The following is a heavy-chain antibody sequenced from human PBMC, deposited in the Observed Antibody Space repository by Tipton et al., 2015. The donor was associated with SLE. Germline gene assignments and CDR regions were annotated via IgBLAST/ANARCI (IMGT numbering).Heavy chain of an antibody. CDR1: GGSIRSSNYY. J-gene: IGHJ6*02. D-gene: IGHD3-10*01. CDR3: TRGGFREPDDFYYGMDV. CDR2: IYYSGTT. V-gene: IGHV4-39*07. Sequence: TLSLTCTVSGGSIRSSNYYWGWIRQPPGKGLEWIGSIYYSGTTYYNPSLKSRVTISVDTSKNQFSLNLTSVTAADTAVYYCTRGGFREPDDFYYGMDVWGQGTPVTVSS.